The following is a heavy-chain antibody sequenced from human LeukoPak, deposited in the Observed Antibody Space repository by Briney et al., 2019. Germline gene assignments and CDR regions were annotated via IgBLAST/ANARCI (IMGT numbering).Heavy chain of an antibody. CDR3: ARAYSSSWSYNWFDP. Sequence: SETLSLTCAVYGGSFSGYYWSWIRQPPGKGLEWIGEINHSGSTNYNPSLKSRVTISVDTSKNQFSLKLSSVTAADTAVYYCARAYSSSWSYNWFDPWGRGTLVTVSS. CDR2: INHSGST. D-gene: IGHD6-13*01. J-gene: IGHJ5*02. CDR1: GGSFSGYY. V-gene: IGHV4-34*01.